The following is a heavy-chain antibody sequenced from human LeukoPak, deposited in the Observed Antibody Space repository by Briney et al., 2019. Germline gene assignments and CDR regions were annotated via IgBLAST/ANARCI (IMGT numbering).Heavy chain of an antibody. CDR2: IYYSGST. CDR1: GGSISSSTYY. V-gene: IGHV4-61*05. Sequence: PSETLSLTCTVSGGSISSSTYYWSWIRQPPGKGLESIGHIYYSGSTNYNPSLKSRVTISVDTSKNQFSRKLSPVTAADKAVYYCARGGCSSTSCSIFDYWGQGTLVTVSS. J-gene: IGHJ4*02. D-gene: IGHD2-2*01. CDR3: ARGGCSSTSCSIFDY.